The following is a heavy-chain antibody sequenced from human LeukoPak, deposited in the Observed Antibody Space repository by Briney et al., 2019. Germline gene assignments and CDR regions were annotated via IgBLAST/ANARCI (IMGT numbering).Heavy chain of an antibody. J-gene: IGHJ4*02. D-gene: IGHD1-26*01. CDR3: ARDGRSGNFDK. CDR2: IRSDGSIT. Sequence: PGRSLTLSCAPSGFTLSGDWMHWVRQAPREGLALVSVIRSDGSITTYEDSVKGRLTIYRDTAKNTLYLQMNSLRAEDTAVYYCARDGRSGNFDKWGQGTLVSVSS. V-gene: IGHV3-74*01. CDR1: GFTLSGDW.